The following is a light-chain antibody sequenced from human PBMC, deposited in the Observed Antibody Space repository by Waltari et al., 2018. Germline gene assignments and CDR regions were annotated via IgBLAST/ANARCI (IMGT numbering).Light chain of an antibody. CDR1: QGINIY. CDR2: AAS. J-gene: IGKJ1*01. CDR3: LHYHTNPWT. Sequence: DIQMTQSPSSLSASAGDRVTITCRASQGINIYLNWYQQKPGKAPKRLIYAASTLDSGVPSRFSGSGSGTDFTLTISSLQPEEFATYYCLHYHTNPWTFGQGTKVEVK. V-gene: IGKV1-17*01.